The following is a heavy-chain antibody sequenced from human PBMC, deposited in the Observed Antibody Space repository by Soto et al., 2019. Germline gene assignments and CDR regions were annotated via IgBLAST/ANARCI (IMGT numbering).Heavy chain of an antibody. CDR1: GYTFTSYD. CDR3: ARVAVRNDFWSGYYPDYGLDV. Sequence: ASVKVSCEASGYTFTSYDINWVRQATGQGLEWMGWMNPNSGNTGYAQKFQGRVTMTRNTSISTAYMELSSLRSEDTAVYYCARVAVRNDFWSGYYPDYGLDVWGQGTTVTVSS. V-gene: IGHV1-8*01. CDR2: MNPNSGNT. D-gene: IGHD3-3*01. J-gene: IGHJ6*02.